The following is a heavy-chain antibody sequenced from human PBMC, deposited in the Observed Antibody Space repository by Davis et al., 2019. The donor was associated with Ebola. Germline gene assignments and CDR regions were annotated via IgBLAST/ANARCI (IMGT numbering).Heavy chain of an antibody. V-gene: IGHV3-21*04. J-gene: IGHJ2*01. D-gene: IGHD6-6*01. Sequence: GESLKISCAASGFTFSSYSMNWVRQAPGKGLEWVSSISSSSSYIYYADSVKGRFTISRDNSKNTLYLQMNSLRAEDTAVYYCAKARIAARHAGGDFDLWGRGTLVTVSS. CDR1: GFTFSSYS. CDR3: AKARIAARHAGGDFDL. CDR2: ISSSSSYI.